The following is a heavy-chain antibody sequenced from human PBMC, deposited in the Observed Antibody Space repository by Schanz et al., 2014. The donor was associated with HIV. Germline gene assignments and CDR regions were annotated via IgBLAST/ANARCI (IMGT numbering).Heavy chain of an antibody. CDR2: ISYDGRRK. D-gene: IGHD3-22*01. Sequence: GQLVESGGGVVQPGRSLRLSCAGSGFSFHSYGLHWVRPAPGKGLEWGAVISYDGRRKHFAGSVKDRFTISRDNAKNTLYVQIRSLRNEDTAVYYCVKGERIGYRIEVTGPTFDYWGQGTLVTVSS. CDR3: VKGERIGYRIEVTGPTFDY. CDR1: GFSFHSYG. V-gene: IGHV3-30*18. J-gene: IGHJ4*02.